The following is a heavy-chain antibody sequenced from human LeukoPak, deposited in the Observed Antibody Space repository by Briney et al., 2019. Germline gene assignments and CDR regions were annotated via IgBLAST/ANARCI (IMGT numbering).Heavy chain of an antibody. Sequence: GGSLRLSCAASGFTFSNSAMAWVRQAPGKGLEWVSSITGSGDYTYYADFVKGRFTISRDNSKNTLYLQMNSLRVEDTAVYYCARDGGAPAGNWGQGTLVTVSS. CDR3: ARDGGAPAGN. D-gene: IGHD6-13*01. CDR2: ITGSGDYT. V-gene: IGHV3-23*01. CDR1: GFTFSNSA. J-gene: IGHJ4*02.